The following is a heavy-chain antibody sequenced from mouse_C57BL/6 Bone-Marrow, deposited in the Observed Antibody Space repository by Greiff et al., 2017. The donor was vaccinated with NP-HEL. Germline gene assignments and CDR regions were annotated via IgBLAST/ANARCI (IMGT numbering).Heavy chain of an antibody. V-gene: IGHV1-22*01. CDR2: INPNNGGT. Sequence: VQLQQSGPELVKPGASVKMSCKASGYTFTDYNMHWVKQSHGKSLEWIGYINPNNGGTSYNQKFKGKATLTVNKSSSTAYMELRSLTSEDSAVYDCARRAPLLRAWFAYWGQGTLVTVSA. CDR1: GYTFTDYN. D-gene: IGHD1-2*01. J-gene: IGHJ3*01. CDR3: ARRAPLLRAWFAY.